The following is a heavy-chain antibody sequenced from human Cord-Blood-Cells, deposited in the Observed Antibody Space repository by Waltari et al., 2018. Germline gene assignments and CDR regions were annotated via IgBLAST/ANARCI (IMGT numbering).Heavy chain of an antibody. CDR2: INHSGST. Sequence: QVQLQQWGAGLLKPSETLSLTCAVYGGSFSGYYWSWNRQPPGKGLEWIGEINHSGSTNYNPSLKSRVTISVDTSKNQFSLKLSSVTAADTAVYYCARGVLGTWYFDLWGRGTLVTVSS. CDR1: GGSFSGYY. CDR3: ARGVLGTWYFDL. D-gene: IGHD7-27*01. V-gene: IGHV4-34*01. J-gene: IGHJ2*01.